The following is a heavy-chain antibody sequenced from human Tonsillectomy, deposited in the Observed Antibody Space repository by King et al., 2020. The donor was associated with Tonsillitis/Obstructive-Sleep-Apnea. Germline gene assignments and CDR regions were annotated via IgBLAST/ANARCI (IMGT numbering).Heavy chain of an antibody. CDR2: IYWDDDK. CDR3: AHLPHQFVAVPAAIPQFPSAGDWFDP. J-gene: IGHJ5*02. CDR1: GFSLSSSGVG. Sequence: VTLKESGPTLVRPTQTLTLTCTFSGFSLSSSGVGVGWIRQPPGKALEWLALIYWDDDKRYSPSLKSRLTVTKDTPKNQLGLTVTNMDPVDTATYYCAHLPHQFVAVPAAIPQFPSAGDWFDPWGQGTLVIVSS. V-gene: IGHV2-5*02. D-gene: IGHD2-2*02.